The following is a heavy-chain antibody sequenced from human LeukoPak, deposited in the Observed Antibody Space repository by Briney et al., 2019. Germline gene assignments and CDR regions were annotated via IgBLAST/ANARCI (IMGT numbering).Heavy chain of an antibody. CDR3: ALRYCTSTSCYPCFDY. V-gene: IGHV3-74*01. J-gene: IGHJ4*02. CDR1: GFTFNSYW. CDR2: INNDGSST. Sequence: QPGGSLRLSCAASGFTFNSYWMHWVRQAPGKGLVWVSRINNDGSSTNYADSVKGRFTTSRDNAKNTLYLQMNSLRAEDTAVYYCALRYCTSTSCYPCFDYWGQGTVVTVSS. D-gene: IGHD2-2*01.